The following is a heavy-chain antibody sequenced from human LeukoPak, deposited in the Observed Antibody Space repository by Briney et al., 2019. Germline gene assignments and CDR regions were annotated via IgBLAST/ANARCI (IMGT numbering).Heavy chain of an antibody. CDR3: ARVVHDSSTYPNYYFDF. CDR1: GGSISSSSYY. V-gene: IGHV4-39*07. CDR2: IYYRGIT. Sequence: ASETLSLTCTVSGGSISSSSYYWGWIRQPPGKGLEWIGSIYYRGITYYNPSLKSRVTISVDTSKNQFSLKLSSVTAEDTAVYYCARVVHDSSTYPNYYFDFWGQGTLVTVSS. D-gene: IGHD3-22*01. J-gene: IGHJ4*02.